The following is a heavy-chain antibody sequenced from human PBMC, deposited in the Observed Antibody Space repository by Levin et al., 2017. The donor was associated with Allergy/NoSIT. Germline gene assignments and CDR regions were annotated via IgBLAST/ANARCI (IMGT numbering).Heavy chain of an antibody. CDR2: INTGSTYI. V-gene: IGHV3-21*06. CDR1: GFIFSDYN. CDR3: VRQDQIARYEMDY. J-gene: IGHJ4*02. D-gene: IGHD2-21*01. Sequence: LSLTCAASGFIFSDYNMNWVRQAPGKGLEWLSSINTGSTYIYYADSVRGRFTISRDNARNLVYLQMNSLRAEDTAIYYCVRQDQIARYEMDYWGQGTLVTVSS.